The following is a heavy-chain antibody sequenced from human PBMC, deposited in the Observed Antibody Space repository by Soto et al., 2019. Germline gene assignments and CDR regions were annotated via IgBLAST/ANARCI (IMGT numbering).Heavy chain of an antibody. CDR2: ISGSGGGT. CDR1: GFTFSSYA. Sequence: GGSLSLSCAASGFTFSSYAMSWVRQAPGKGLEWVSAISGSGGGTYYADSVKGRFTISRDNSKNTLYLQMNSLRAEDTAVYYCAKDQWDIVVVPAAIAFDYWGQGTLVTVSS. V-gene: IGHV3-23*01. CDR3: AKDQWDIVVVPAAIAFDY. J-gene: IGHJ4*02. D-gene: IGHD2-2*02.